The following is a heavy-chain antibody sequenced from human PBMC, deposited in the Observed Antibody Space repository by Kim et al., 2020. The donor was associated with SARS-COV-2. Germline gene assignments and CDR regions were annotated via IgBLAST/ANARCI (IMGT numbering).Heavy chain of an antibody. CDR2: INPSGGST. Sequence: ASVKVSCKTSGYTFTNYFISWVRLAPGQGLEWMGIINPSGGSTSFVQKFQGRVTMTRDTSTSTVYMELRRLRSDDTAVYYCARGVFGSGSEGGFGMDVWGQGTTVTVS. J-gene: IGHJ6*02. D-gene: IGHD3-10*01. CDR1: GYTFTNYF. V-gene: IGHV1-46*01. CDR3: ARGVFGSGSEGGFGMDV.